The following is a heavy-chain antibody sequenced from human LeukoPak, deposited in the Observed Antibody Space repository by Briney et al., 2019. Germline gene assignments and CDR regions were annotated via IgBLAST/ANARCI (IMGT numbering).Heavy chain of an antibody. CDR2: IYWDDDK. J-gene: IGHJ4*02. CDR3: AHRRGDTINFYYFDY. D-gene: IGHD2-21*02. V-gene: IGHV2-5*02. CDR1: GFSFSTSGVG. Sequence: SGPTLVNPTQTLTLTCTFSGFSFSTSGVGVGWIRQPPGKALEWLALIYWDDDKRYSPSLKSRLTITKDTSKNQVVLTMTNMDPVDTATYYCAHRRGDTINFYYFDYWGQGTLVTVSP.